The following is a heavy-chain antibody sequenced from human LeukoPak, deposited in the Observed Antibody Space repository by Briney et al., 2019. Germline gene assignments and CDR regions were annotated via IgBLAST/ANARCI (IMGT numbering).Heavy chain of an antibody. CDR1: GGSISSSSYY. J-gene: IGHJ4*02. CDR2: IYYSGST. CDR3: ARTRMATTNSVFDY. D-gene: IGHD5-12*01. V-gene: IGHV4-39*01. Sequence: SETLSLTCTVSGGSISSSSYYWGWIRQPPGKGLEWIGSIYYSGSTYYNPSLKRRVTISVDTSKNQFSLKLSSVTAADTAVYYCARTRMATTNSVFDYWGQGTLVTVSS.